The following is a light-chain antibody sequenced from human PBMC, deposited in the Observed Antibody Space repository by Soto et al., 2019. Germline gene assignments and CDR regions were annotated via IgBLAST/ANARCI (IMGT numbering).Light chain of an antibody. CDR2: YTS. CDR3: ATWDDSLDGYF. CDR1: SSNIGSNS. V-gene: IGLV1-44*01. J-gene: IGLJ1*01. Sequence: QSALTQSPSASGTPGQGVTISCSGRSSNIGSNSVSWYQHLPGTAPKLVIYYTSRRPSGVPDRFSGSKSGTSASLAISGLQSEDEADYYCATWDDSLDGYFFGTGTKVTV.